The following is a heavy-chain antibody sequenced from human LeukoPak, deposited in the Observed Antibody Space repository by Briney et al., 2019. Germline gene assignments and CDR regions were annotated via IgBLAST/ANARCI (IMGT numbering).Heavy chain of an antibody. Sequence: PSETLSLTCAVYGGSFSGYYWSWIRQPPGKGLEWIGEINHSGSTNYNPSLESRVTISVDTSKNQFSLKLSSVTAADTAVYYCARQRQPIVVVVAAKGFDYWGQGTLVTVSS. CDR3: ARQRQPIVVVVAAKGFDY. CDR2: INHSGST. V-gene: IGHV4-34*01. CDR1: GGSFSGYY. J-gene: IGHJ4*02. D-gene: IGHD2-15*01.